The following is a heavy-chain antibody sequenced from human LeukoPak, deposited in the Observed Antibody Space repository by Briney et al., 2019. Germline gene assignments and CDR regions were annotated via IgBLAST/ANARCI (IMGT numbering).Heavy chain of an antibody. CDR1: GFTFSSYA. D-gene: IGHD3-22*01. Sequence: GRSLRLSCAASGFTFSSYAMHWVRQAPGKGLEWVAVISYDGSNKYYPDSVKGRFTISRDNSKNTLYLQMNSLRAEDTAVYYCARTTYYYDSSGYLDYWGQGTLVTVSS. CDR2: ISYDGSNK. J-gene: IGHJ4*02. V-gene: IGHV3-30-3*01. CDR3: ARTTYYYDSSGYLDY.